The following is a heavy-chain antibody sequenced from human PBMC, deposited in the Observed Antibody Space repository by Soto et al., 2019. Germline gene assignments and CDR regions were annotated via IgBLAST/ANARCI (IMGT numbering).Heavy chain of an antibody. V-gene: IGHV2-5*02. CDR1: GFSLDTSGVG. D-gene: IGHD3-3*01. J-gene: IGHJ6*02. CDR2: IYWDDDK. Sequence: QITLKESGPTLVKPTQTLTLTCTFSGFSLDTSGVGVAWIRQPPGKALEWLTLIYWDDDKRHSPSLRSRLTITNDTSDNRVVLTMTNMDPVDTATYYCSHMESRVASYGLDVWGQGTTVTVSS. CDR3: SHMESRVASYGLDV.